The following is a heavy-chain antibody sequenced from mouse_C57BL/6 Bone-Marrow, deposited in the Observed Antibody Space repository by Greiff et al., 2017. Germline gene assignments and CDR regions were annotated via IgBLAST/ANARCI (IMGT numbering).Heavy chain of an antibody. CDR3: ARCDSDGLYAMDY. CDR2: IDPSDSET. V-gene: IGHV1-52*01. D-gene: IGHD2-4*01. CDR1: GYTFTSYW. J-gene: IGHJ4*01. Sequence: QVQLQQPGAELVRPGSSVKLSCKASGYTFTSYWMHWVKQRPIQGLEWIGNIDPSDSETHYNQKFKDKATLTVDTSSSTAYMQLSSLTSEDSAVYYCARCDSDGLYAMDYWGQGTSVTVSS.